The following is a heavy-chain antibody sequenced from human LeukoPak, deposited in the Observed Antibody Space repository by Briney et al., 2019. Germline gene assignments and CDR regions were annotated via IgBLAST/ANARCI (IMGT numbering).Heavy chain of an antibody. V-gene: IGHV4-39*01. CDR1: GGSISSSSYY. D-gene: IGHD2-15*01. Sequence: PSETLSLTCTVSGGSISSSSYYWGWIRQPSGKGLEWIGSIYYSGSTYYNPSLKSRVTISVDTSKNQFSLKLSSVTAADTAVYYCARLPVRRGYCSGGSCEPKYYFDYWGQGTLVTVSS. CDR2: IYYSGST. CDR3: ARLPVRRGYCSGGSCEPKYYFDY. J-gene: IGHJ4*02.